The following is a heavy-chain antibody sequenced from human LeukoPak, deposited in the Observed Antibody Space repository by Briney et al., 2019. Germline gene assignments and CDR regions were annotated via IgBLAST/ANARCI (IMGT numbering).Heavy chain of an antibody. CDR3: SDGEGGY. V-gene: IGHV4-59*01. Sequence: SETLSLTCTVSGGSISSYYWSWIRQPPGKGLEWIGYIYYSEFTNYNPSLKSRVTISEDTSKNQFSLKLNSVTAADTAVYYCSDGEGGYWGQGTLVTVSS. J-gene: IGHJ4*02. CDR2: IYYSEFT. CDR1: GGSISSYY. D-gene: IGHD4-17*01.